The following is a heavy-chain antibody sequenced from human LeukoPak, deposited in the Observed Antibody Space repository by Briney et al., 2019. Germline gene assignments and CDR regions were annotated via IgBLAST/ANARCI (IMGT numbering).Heavy chain of an antibody. CDR3: AKGSVNGAYDI. V-gene: IGHV3-53*01. CDR1: GLTVGTDY. D-gene: IGHD2-8*01. CDR2: IYRDGST. J-gene: IGHJ3*02. Sequence: GGSLRLSCAASGLTVGTDYMSWVRQAPGKGLEWVSVIYRDGSTYYTDSVKGRFTISRDNSDNTLYLQMNSLRAEDTAVYYCAKGSVNGAYDIWGQGTMVTVSS.